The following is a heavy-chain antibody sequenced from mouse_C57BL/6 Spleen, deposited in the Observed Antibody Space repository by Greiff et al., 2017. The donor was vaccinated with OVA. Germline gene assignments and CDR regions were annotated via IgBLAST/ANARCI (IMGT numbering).Heavy chain of an antibody. Sequence: DVQLVESGGGLVKPGGSLKLSCAASGFTFSDYGMHWVRQAPEKGLEWVAYISSGSSTIYYADTVKGRFTISRDNAKNTLYLQMTSLRSEDAAMYYCSRDDYDGVVDFDYWGQGTTLTVSS. V-gene: IGHV5-17*01. D-gene: IGHD2-4*01. CDR2: ISSGSSTI. CDR1: GFTFSDYG. J-gene: IGHJ2*01. CDR3: SRDDYDGVVDFDY.